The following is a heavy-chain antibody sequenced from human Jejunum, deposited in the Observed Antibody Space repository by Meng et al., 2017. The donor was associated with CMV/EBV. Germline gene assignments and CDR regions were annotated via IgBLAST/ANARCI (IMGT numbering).Heavy chain of an antibody. CDR3: ARGKVRGQLSPYWYFDV. D-gene: IGHD6-6*01. CDR2: INHRGST. V-gene: IGHV4-34*01. J-gene: IGHJ2*01. Sequence: WTWIRQTPGKGLEWIGAINHRGSTNYNPSLKSRVTISVDTSKNQFSLKLNSLTAADTAVYYCARGKVRGQLSPYWYFDVWGRGTLVTVSS.